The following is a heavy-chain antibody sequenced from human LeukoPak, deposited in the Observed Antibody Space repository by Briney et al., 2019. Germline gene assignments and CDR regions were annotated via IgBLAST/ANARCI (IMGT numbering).Heavy chain of an antibody. D-gene: IGHD3-10*01. Sequence: ASVKVSCKTSGYTFTSYGLTWVRQAPGQGLEWMGWISTYNGNTNYAQKLQGRVTMTTDTSTSTAYMELRSLRSDDTAVYYCARAYYYGSGSYYYYYYMDVWGKGTTVTISS. CDR2: ISTYNGNT. J-gene: IGHJ6*03. CDR1: GYTFTSYG. V-gene: IGHV1-18*01. CDR3: ARAYYYGSGSYYYYYYMDV.